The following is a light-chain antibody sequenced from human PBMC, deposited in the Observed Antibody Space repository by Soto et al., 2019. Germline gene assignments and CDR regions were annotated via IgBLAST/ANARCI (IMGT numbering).Light chain of an antibody. CDR1: SSDVGGYNY. V-gene: IGLV2-8*01. Sequence: QSALTQPPSASGSPGQSVTISCTGTSSDVGGYNYVSWYQQHPGKAPKLMIYEVSERPSGVPDRFSGSKSGNTASLTVSGLQAEDEADYYCSSSAGSNIYVFLTGTKVTVL. CDR3: SSSAGSNIYV. CDR2: EVS. J-gene: IGLJ1*01.